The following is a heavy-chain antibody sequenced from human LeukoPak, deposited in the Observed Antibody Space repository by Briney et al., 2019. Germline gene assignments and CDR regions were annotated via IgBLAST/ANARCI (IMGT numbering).Heavy chain of an antibody. CDR1: GFTFSSYW. Sequence: GGSLRLSCAASGFTFSSYWMSWLRQAPGKGLEWVANIKQDGSEKYYVDSVKGRFTISRDNAKNSLYLQMNSLRAEDTAVYYCASGDSYDFWSGYQGALDIWGQGTMVTVSS. CDR2: IKQDGSEK. V-gene: IGHV3-7*01. D-gene: IGHD3-3*01. CDR3: ASGDSYDFWSGYQGALDI. J-gene: IGHJ3*02.